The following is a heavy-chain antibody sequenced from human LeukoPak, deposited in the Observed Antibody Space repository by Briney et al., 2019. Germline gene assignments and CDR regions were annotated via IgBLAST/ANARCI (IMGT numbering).Heavy chain of an antibody. CDR2: ISAYNGNT. Sequence: ASVKVSCKASGYTFTRYDINWVRQATGQGLEWMGWISAYNGNTNYAQKLQGRVTMTTDTSTSTAYMELRSLRSDDTAVYYCAREALPNGVWRVGWFDPRGQGTLVTVFS. J-gene: IGHJ5*02. V-gene: IGHV1-18*01. CDR3: AREALPNGVWRVGWFDP. CDR1: GYTFTRYD. D-gene: IGHD2-8*01.